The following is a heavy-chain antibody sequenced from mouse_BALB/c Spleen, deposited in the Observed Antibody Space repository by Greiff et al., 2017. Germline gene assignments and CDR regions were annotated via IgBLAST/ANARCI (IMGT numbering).Heavy chain of an antibody. CDR3: AREDFITTVVGSFDD. D-gene: IGHD1-1*01. V-gene: IGHV1-9*01. J-gene: IGHJ2*01. Sequence: QVQLQQSGAELMKPGASVKISCKATGYTFSSYWIEWVKQRPGHGLEWIGEILPGSGSTNYNEKFKGKATFTADTSSNTAYMQLSSLTSEDSAVYYCAREDFITTVVGSFDDWGQGTTLTVSS. CDR2: ILPGSGST. CDR1: GYTFSSYW.